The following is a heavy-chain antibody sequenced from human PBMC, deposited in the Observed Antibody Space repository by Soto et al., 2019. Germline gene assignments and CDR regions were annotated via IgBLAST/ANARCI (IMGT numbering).Heavy chain of an antibody. D-gene: IGHD6-13*01. V-gene: IGHV3-21*01. CDR3: ARAGDSSWAYDAFDI. Sequence: GGSLRLSCAASGFTFSSYSMNWVRQAPGKGLEWVSSISSSSSYIYYADSVKGRFTISRDNAKNSLYLQMNSLRAEDTAVYYCARAGDSSWAYDAFDIWGQGTMVTVSS. CDR2: ISSSSSYI. CDR1: GFTFSSYS. J-gene: IGHJ3*02.